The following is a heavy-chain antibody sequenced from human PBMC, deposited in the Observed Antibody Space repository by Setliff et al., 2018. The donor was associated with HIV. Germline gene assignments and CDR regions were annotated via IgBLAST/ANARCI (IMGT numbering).Heavy chain of an antibody. Sequence: PGESLKISCKGFGYSFTNYWIGWVRQMPGKGLEWMGVIYPDDSDTRYRPSFEGQVTMSADKSITTAYLQWSSLKASDTAMYYCARRYSEDSGYGPRYFDYYYYGMDIWGQGTTVTVSS. CDR2: IYPDDSDT. CDR1: GYSFTNYW. J-gene: IGHJ6*02. CDR3: ARRYSEDSGYGPRYFDYYYYGMDI. V-gene: IGHV5-51*01. D-gene: IGHD3-22*01.